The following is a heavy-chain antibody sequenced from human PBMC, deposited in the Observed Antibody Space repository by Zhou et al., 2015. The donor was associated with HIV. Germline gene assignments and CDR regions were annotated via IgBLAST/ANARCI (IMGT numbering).Heavy chain of an antibody. Sequence: QVQLVQSGAEVKKPGASVKVSCKTSGYIFSNNYIYWVRQTPGQGLEWMGIIKPSDGTTTSAQKFRGRLTMTRDTSTSTVYMELSSLRSDDTAVYYCARDNDDFSGYHPHFDYWGQGTLVTVSS. CDR1: GYIFSNNY. J-gene: IGHJ4*02. CDR2: IKPSDGTT. D-gene: IGHD3-22*01. V-gene: IGHV1-46*01. CDR3: ARDNDDFSGYHPHFDY.